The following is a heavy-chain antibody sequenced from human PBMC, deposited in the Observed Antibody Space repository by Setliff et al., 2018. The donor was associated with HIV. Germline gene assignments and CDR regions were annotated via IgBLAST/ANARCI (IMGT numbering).Heavy chain of an antibody. CDR3: ARMEYDVRGRAPNWFDP. J-gene: IGHJ5*02. CDR2: VDPNTGNA. D-gene: IGHD2-8*01. CDR1: GYSFTTYD. V-gene: IGHV1-8*01. Sequence: PRPPVKVSCKASGYSFTTYDINWARQAPGQGLEWMGWVDPNTGNAGYEQKFQGRVTMTRDTSISTAYMELSSLTSEDTAVYYCARMEYDVRGRAPNWFDPWGPGTLVTVSS.